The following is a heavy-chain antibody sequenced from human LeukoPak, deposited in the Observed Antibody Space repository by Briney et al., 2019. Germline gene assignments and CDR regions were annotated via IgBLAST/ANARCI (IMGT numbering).Heavy chain of an antibody. D-gene: IGHD3-3*01. J-gene: IGHJ4*02. CDR3: ARQAYLSGYFTLDY. V-gene: IGHV4-4*02. CDR1: GGSVSSTNW. Sequence: SETLSLTCGVSGGSVSSTNWWTWIRQPPGKGLEWIGEVHLDGRTNFNPSLKSRVTISLDTSKNQFSLKLTSVTAADTAVYYCARQAYLSGYFTLDYWGQGSLVTVSS. CDR2: VHLDGRT.